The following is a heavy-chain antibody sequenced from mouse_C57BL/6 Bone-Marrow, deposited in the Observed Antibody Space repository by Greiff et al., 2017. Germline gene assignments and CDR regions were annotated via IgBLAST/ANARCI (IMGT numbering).Heavy chain of an antibody. V-gene: IGHV1-52*01. CDR2: IDPSDSET. CDR1: GSTLTSYW. CDR3: AKTHSYGSSYGGYAMDY. Sequence: QVQLQQPGAELVRPGSSVKLSCKASGSTLTSYWMHWVKQRPIQGFEWIGNIDPSDSETHYNQKFKDKATLTVDKSSSTAYMQLSSLTSGDSAVYYCAKTHSYGSSYGGYAMDYWGQGTSVTVSA. J-gene: IGHJ4*01. D-gene: IGHD1-1*01.